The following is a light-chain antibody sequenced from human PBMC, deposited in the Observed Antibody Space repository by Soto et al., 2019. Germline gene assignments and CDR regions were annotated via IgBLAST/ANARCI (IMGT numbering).Light chain of an antibody. V-gene: IGKV1-33*01. CDR2: DAS. Sequence: IQMTPFPSSLSASVGGRATITCQASQDISNYLNWYQQKPGRAPKLLIYDASKLEAGVPSRFRGSGYGTDFTFTISRLQPEDIATYYCQQYENLPPFGQGTRLEIK. J-gene: IGKJ5*01. CDR1: QDISNY. CDR3: QQYENLPP.